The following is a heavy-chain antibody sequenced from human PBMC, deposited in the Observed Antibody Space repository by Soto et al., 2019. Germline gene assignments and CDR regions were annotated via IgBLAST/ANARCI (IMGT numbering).Heavy chain of an antibody. CDR2: IVVGSGNT. CDR1: GFTFTSSA. V-gene: IGHV1-58*01. J-gene: IGHJ6*02. Sequence: SVKVSCKASGFTFTSSAVQWVRQARGQRLEWIGWIVVGSGNTNYAQKFQERVTITRDMSTSTAYMELSSLRSEDTAVYYCAADQVPYYDFWSGFVRYYYGMDVWG. CDR3: AADQVPYYDFWSGFVRYYYGMDV. D-gene: IGHD3-3*01.